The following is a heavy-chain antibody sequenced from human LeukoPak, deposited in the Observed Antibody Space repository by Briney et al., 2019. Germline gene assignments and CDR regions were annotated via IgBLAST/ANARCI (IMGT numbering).Heavy chain of an antibody. D-gene: IGHD6-19*01. V-gene: IGHV4-61*02. J-gene: IGHJ4*02. CDR3: ARAEGLVAFDY. CDR2: IYTSGST. Sequence: SETLSLTRTVSGGSISSGSYYWSWIRQPAGKGLEWIGRIYTSGSTNYNPSLKSRVTISVDTSKNQFSPKLSSVTAADTAVYYCARAEGLVAFDYWGQGTLVTVSS. CDR1: GGSISSGSYY.